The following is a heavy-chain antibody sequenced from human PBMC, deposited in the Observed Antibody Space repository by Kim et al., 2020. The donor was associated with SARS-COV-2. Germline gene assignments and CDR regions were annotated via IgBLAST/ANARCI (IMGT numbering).Heavy chain of an antibody. Sequence: YTAAAKGRFHISRANSKHTLYRQMNNLRAEDTAVYYCARDKGGYSYGGLGYWGQGTLVTVSS. J-gene: IGHJ4*02. CDR3: ARDKGGYSYGGLGY. D-gene: IGHD5-18*01. V-gene: IGHV3-33*01.